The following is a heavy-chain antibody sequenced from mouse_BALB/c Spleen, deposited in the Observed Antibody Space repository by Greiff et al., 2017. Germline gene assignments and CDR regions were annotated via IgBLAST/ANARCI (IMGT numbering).Heavy chain of an antibody. CDR3: AREYQAWFAY. J-gene: IGHJ3*01. V-gene: IGHV2-9*02. CDR1: GFSLTSYG. Sequence: VQVVESGPGLVAPSQSLSITCTVSGFSLTSYGVHWVRQPPGKGLEWLGVIWAGGSTNYNSALMSRLSISKDNSKSQVFLKMNSLQTDDTAMYYCAREYQAWFAYWGQGTLVTVSA. D-gene: IGHD3-2*02. CDR2: IWAGGST.